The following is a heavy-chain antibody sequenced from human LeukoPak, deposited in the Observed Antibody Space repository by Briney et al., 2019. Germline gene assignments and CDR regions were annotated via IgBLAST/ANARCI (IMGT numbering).Heavy chain of an antibody. CDR2: MNPNSGNT. D-gene: IGHD2-2*01. V-gene: IGHV1-8*01. CDR1: GYTFTSYD. Sequence: GASVKVSCKASGYTFTSYDINWVRQATGQGLEWMGWMNPNSGNTGYAQKFQGRVTMTRNTSISTAYMELSSLRSEDTAVYYCASRQYCSSTSCEGVYYYYYMDVWGKGTTVTVSS. J-gene: IGHJ6*03. CDR3: ASRQYCSSTSCEGVYYYYYMDV.